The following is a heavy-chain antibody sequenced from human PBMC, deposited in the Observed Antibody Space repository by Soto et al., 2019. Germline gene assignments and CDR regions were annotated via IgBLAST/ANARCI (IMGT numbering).Heavy chain of an antibody. CDR1: SDSISSYY. D-gene: IGHD3-22*01. V-gene: IGHV4-59*12. CDR3: ARAVVDTLYYLDY. Sequence: QVQLQESGPGLVRPSETLSLTCTVSSDSISSYYWIWIRQSPGKGLKWIGYTDYSANTKYNPTLRSRDTISGDPSTHQFSLRRISVTAAYTAVYYCARAVVDTLYYLDYWGQGTLVTVSS. CDR2: TDYSANT. J-gene: IGHJ4*02.